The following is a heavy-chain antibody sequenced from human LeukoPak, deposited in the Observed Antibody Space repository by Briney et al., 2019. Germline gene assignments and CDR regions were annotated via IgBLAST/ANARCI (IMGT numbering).Heavy chain of an antibody. D-gene: IGHD1-26*01. CDR1: GFTFDDYG. CDR2: INWNGGST. V-gene: IGHV3-20*04. CDR3: ARDPYSGSYGDYYYYMDV. J-gene: IGHJ6*03. Sequence: PGGSLRLSCAASGFTFDDYGMSWVRQAPGKGLEWVSGINWNGGSTGYADSVKGRFTISRDNAKNSLYLQMNSLRDEDTAVYYCARDPYSGSYGDYYYYMDVWGKGTAVTISS.